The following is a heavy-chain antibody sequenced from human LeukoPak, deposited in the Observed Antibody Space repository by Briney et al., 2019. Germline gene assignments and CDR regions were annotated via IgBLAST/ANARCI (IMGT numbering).Heavy chain of an antibody. Sequence: GGSLRLSCAASGFTFRDYGMQWVRQAPGKGLEWVALISTDGSDKDYADSVKGRFTLSRDNSKNTLYLQMNSLRVEDTAVYYCAKDGTRSWFGEATWGQGTLVTVSS. V-gene: IGHV3-30*18. CDR2: ISTDGSDK. CDR1: GFTFRDYG. CDR3: AKDGTRSWFGEAT. D-gene: IGHD3-10*01. J-gene: IGHJ5*02.